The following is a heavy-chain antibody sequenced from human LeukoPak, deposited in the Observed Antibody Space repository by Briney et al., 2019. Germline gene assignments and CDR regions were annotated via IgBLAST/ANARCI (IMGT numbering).Heavy chain of an antibody. V-gene: IGHV4-30-2*01. Sequence: SETLSLTCAVSGGSISSGGYSWSWIRQPPGKGLEWIGYIFHTGSTYYNPSLKSRVTISMDTSKNQFSLKLTSVAAADTAAYYCARGDVGYFDYWGHGSLVTVSS. CDR2: IFHTGST. J-gene: IGHJ4*01. CDR1: GGSISSGGYS. CDR3: ARGDVGYFDY. D-gene: IGHD1-26*01.